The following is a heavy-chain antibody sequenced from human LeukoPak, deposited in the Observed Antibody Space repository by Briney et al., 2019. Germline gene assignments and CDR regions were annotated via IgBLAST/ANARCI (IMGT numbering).Heavy chain of an antibody. J-gene: IGHJ4*02. D-gene: IGHD3-16*02. Sequence: KPSETLSLTCTVSGGSISSSSYYWGWIRQPPGKGLEWIGSIYYSGSTYYNPSLKSRVTISVDTSKNQFSLKLSSVTAADTAVYYCARNLYDYVWGSYRYTAYYFDYWGQGTLVTVSS. CDR3: ARNLYDYVWGSYRYTAYYFDY. V-gene: IGHV4-39*01. CDR1: GGSISSSSYY. CDR2: IYYSGST.